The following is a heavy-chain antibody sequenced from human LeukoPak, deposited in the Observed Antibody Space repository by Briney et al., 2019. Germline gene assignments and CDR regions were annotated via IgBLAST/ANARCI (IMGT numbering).Heavy chain of an antibody. V-gene: IGHV1-24*01. J-gene: IGHJ5*02. CDR2: FDPEDGET. Sequence: ASVKVSCKVSRYTLTELSMHWVRQAPGKGLEWMGGFDPEDGETIYAQKFQGRVTMTEDTSTDTAYMELSSLRSEDTAVYYCATQPYDFWSGYYPGWFDPWGQGTLVTVSS. CDR3: ATQPYDFWSGYYPGWFDP. CDR1: RYTLTELS. D-gene: IGHD3-3*01.